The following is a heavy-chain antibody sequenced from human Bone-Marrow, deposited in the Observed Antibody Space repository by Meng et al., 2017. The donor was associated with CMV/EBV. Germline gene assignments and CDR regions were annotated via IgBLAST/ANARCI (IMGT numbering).Heavy chain of an antibody. D-gene: IGHD3-3*01. CDR1: GFTVSSNY. V-gene: IGHV3-53*01. CDR2: IYSGGST. Sequence: GESLKIFCAASGFTVSSNYMSWVRQAPGKGLEWVSVIYSGGSTYYADSVKGRFTISRDNAKNTLYLQMNSLRAEDTAVYYCARPYTTQDNGVVIAYWYFDLWGRGTLVTVSS. CDR3: ARPYTTQDNGVVIAYWYFDL. J-gene: IGHJ2*01.